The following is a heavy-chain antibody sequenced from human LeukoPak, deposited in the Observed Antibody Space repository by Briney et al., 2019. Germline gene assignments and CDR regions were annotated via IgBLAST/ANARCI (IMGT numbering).Heavy chain of an antibody. J-gene: IGHJ6*02. Sequence: PGGSLRLSCAASGFIVSSDYMSWVRQAPGKGLEWVSVIYSGGSTYYADSVKGRFTISRDNSKNTLYLQMNSLRAEDTAVYYCARSANDFWSGYYTWWGENPRNYGMDVWGQGTTVTVSS. CDR1: GFIVSSDY. CDR3: ARSANDFWSGYYTWWGENPRNYGMDV. D-gene: IGHD3-3*01. CDR2: IYSGGST. V-gene: IGHV3-53*01.